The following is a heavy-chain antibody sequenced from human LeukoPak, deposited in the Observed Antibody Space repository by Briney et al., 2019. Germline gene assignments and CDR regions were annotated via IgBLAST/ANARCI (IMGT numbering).Heavy chain of an antibody. CDR2: ISSSSRTI. D-gene: IGHD1-26*01. CDR3: AKDSAGSYPYDAFDI. CDR1: GFTFSSYS. Sequence: SGGSLRLSCAASGFTFSSYSMNWVRQAPGKGLEWVSYISSSSRTIYYADSVKGRFTISRDNAKNTLYLQMNSLRAEDTAVYYCAKDSAGSYPYDAFDIWGQGTMVTVSS. V-gene: IGHV3-48*01. J-gene: IGHJ3*02.